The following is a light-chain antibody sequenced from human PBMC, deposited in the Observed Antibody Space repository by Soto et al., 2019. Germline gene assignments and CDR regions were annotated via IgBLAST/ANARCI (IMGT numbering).Light chain of an antibody. CDR2: SAS. CDR3: LQHSDYPFT. V-gene: IGKV1-17*01. Sequence: DIQMTQSPSSLSASVGDRVIITCRASQGIRDALGWYQQKPGKVPKRLIYSASSLQNGVPSRFSGSGSETVFTLTISSXQPEDFATYFCLQHSDYPFTFGQGTRLEIK. CDR1: QGIRDA. J-gene: IGKJ5*01.